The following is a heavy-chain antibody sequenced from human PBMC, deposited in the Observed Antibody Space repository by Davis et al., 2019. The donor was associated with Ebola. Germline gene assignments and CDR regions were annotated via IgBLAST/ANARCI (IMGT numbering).Heavy chain of an antibody. D-gene: IGHD4/OR15-4a*01. CDR1: GYSISSGYY. J-gene: IGHJ4*02. Sequence: MPSETLSLTCTVSGYSISSGYYWGWIRQPPGKGLEWIGYIYHSGSTYYNPSLKSRVTISVDRSKNQFSLKLSSVTAADTAVYYCARGTNSLYYWGQGTLVTVSS. V-gene: IGHV4-38-2*02. CDR2: IYHSGST. CDR3: ARGTNSLYY.